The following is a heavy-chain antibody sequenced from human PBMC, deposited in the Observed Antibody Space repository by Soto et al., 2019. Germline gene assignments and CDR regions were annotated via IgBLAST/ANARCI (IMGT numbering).Heavy chain of an antibody. CDR2: IYWDDDK. CDR1: GFSLSTSGVG. Sequence: QITLKESGPTLVKPTQTLTLTCTFSGFSLSTSGVGVGWIRQPPGKALEWLALIYWDDDKRYSPSLKSRLTITKDTSKNQVVLTMTNMDPVDTATYYCADVFALQWPPTPLFDYWGQGTLVTVSS. D-gene: IGHD6-19*01. CDR3: ADVFALQWPPTPLFDY. J-gene: IGHJ4*02. V-gene: IGHV2-5*02.